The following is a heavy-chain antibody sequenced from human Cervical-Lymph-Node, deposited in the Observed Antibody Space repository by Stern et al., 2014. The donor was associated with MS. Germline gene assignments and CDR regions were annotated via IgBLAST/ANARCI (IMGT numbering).Heavy chain of an antibody. CDR2: FYHSRST. CDR1: GYSISSGYY. Sequence: QVQLQESGPGLVKPSETLSLTCTVSGYSISSGYYWGWIRQPPGKGLQWXGNFYHSRSTYYNPSLKSRVTISKDTSKNQFSLKMISVTAADTAVYYCAREEQQLVHGNWFDPWGQGTLVTVSS. J-gene: IGHJ5*02. CDR3: AREEQQLVHGNWFDP. D-gene: IGHD6-13*01. V-gene: IGHV4-38-2*02.